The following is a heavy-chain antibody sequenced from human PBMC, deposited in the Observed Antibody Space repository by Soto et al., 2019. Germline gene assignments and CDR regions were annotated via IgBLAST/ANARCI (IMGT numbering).Heavy chain of an antibody. J-gene: IGHJ6*02. D-gene: IGHD3-3*01. CDR3: ARGYDFWSGYYYPYGMDV. V-gene: IGHV3-30-3*01. CDR1: GFTFSSYA. Sequence: QPGGSLRLSCAASGFTFSSYAMHWVRQAPGKGLEWVAVISYDGSNKNYADSVKGRFTISRDNSKNTLYLQMNSLRAEDTAVYYCARGYDFWSGYYYPYGMDVWGQGPTVTVSS. CDR2: ISYDGSNK.